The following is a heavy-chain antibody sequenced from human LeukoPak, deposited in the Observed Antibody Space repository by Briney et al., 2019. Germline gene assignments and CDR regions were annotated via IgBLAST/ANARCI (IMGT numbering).Heavy chain of an antibody. CDR1: GFTFSYFW. V-gene: IGHV3-74*01. CDR3: TRVGYIDEGIDY. Sequence: GGSLRLSCAASGFTFSYFWMHWFRQTPGKGLVWVSCTNTDGSYSSYADSVKGRFTISRDNAKNSLYLQMNSLRAEDTAIYYCTRVGYIDEGIDYWGQGTLVTVSS. CDR2: TNTDGSYS. J-gene: IGHJ4*02. D-gene: IGHD5-24*01.